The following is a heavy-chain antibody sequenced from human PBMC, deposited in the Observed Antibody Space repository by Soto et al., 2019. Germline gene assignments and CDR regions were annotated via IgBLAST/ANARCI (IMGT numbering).Heavy chain of an antibody. CDR2: INPATGAA. D-gene: IGHD3-3*01. Sequence: QLHLVQSGAVVKKPGASVTVSCSASGYPVTAYYMHWVRQAPGRGLEWMGGINPATGAAKYTQTFQGRVTMTRDTSTGTGFRELSGLTSEDTAVFYCARGGGVGVAGSAAFDMWGQGTLVTVSS. CDR1: GYPVTAYY. V-gene: IGHV1-2*02. CDR3: ARGGGVGVAGSAAFDM. J-gene: IGHJ3*02.